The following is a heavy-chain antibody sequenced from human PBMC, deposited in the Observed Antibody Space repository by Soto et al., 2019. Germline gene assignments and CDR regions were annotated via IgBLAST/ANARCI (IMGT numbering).Heavy chain of an antibody. CDR3: ARDLYDILTGYCFDY. Sequence: GGSLRLSCAASGFTFSSYAMSWVRQAPGKGLEWVAAITCNGSSTYYADSVKGRFTISRDNSKNTLYLQMNSLRAEDTAVYYCARDLYDILTGYCFDYWGQGTLVTVSS. V-gene: IGHV3-23*01. CDR2: ITCNGSST. J-gene: IGHJ4*02. CDR1: GFTFSSYA. D-gene: IGHD3-9*01.